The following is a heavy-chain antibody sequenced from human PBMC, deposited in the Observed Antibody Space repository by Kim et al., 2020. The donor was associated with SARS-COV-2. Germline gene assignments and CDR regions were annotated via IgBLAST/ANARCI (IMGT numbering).Heavy chain of an antibody. CDR3: ASRRAAGPTYYYDSRRSGIQKRPLSRERDAFDI. J-gene: IGHJ3*02. CDR2: INHSGST. V-gene: IGHV4-34*01. Sequence: SETLSLTCAVYGGSFSGYYWSWIRQPPGKGLEWIGEINHSGSTNYNPSLKSRISISVDMSKNQFSLKLNSVTAADTAVYYCASRRAAGPTYYYDSRRSGIQKRPLSRERDAFDIWGQGTMVTVSS. D-gene: IGHD3-22*01. CDR1: GGSFSGYY.